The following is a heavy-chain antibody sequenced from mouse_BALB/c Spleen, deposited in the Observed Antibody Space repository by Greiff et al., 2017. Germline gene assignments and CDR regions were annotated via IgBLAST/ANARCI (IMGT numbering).Heavy chain of an antibody. CDR3: AREPHYSFDY. CDR1: GYTFTSYV. CDR2: INPYNDGT. Sequence: VQLQQSGPELVKPGASVKMSCKASGYTFTSYVMYWVKQKPGQGLEWIGYINPYNDGTKYNEKFKGKATLTSDKSSSTAYMERSSLTSEDSAVYYCAREPHYSFDYWGEDATLAVSS. J-gene: IGHJ2*01. V-gene: IGHV1-14*01.